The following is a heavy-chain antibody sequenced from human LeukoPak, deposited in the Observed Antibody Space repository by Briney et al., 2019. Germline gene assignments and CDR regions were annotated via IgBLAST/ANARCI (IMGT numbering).Heavy chain of an antibody. J-gene: IGHJ4*02. D-gene: IGHD3-10*01. CDR2: INPNSGGT. V-gene: IGHV1-2*06. CDR3: AIEIGLYYYGSGSYYNY. CDR1: GYTFTGYY. Sequence: ASVKVSCKASGYTFTGYYMHWVRQAPGQGLEWMGRINPNSGGTNYAQKFQGRVTMTRDTSISTAYMELSRLRSDDTAVYYCAIEIGLYYYGSGSYYNYWGQGTLVTVSS.